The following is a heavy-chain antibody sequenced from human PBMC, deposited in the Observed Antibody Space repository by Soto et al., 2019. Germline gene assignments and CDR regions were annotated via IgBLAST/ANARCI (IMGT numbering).Heavy chain of an antibody. J-gene: IGHJ6*02. V-gene: IGHV1-18*04. CDR3: ARFSGGSCNTYYFYYGMYV. Sequence: ASVKVSCKTSGYTFNNYGINWVRQAPGQGLEWVGWISPYNSHNGDTKYAQDLQGRVTMTTDTSTSTAYMELRSLRSDDTAMYYFARFSGGSCNTYYFYYGMYVWGQGTTVTVSS. CDR1: GYTFNNYG. CDR2: ISPYNSHNGDT. D-gene: IGHD2-15*01.